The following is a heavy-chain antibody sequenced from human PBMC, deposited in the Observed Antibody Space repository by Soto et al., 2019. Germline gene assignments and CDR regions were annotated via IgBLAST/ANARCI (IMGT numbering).Heavy chain of an antibody. CDR3: ARDHGMFLSYYYYGMDV. V-gene: IGHV3-30-3*01. CDR2: ISYDGSNT. J-gene: IGHJ6*02. Sequence: GGSLRLSCAASGFTFSRFSMHWVRQTPGKGLAWVAVISYDGSNTHYAESVKGRFNISRDDSKNTVYLQMNNLRGEDSAVYYCARDHGMFLSYYYYGMDVWGQGTTVTVSS. D-gene: IGHD3-10*02. CDR1: GFTFSRFS.